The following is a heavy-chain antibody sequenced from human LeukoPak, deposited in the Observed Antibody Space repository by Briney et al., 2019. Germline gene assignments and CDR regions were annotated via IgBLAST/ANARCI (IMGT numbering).Heavy chain of an antibody. CDR1: GFTFSSYS. V-gene: IGHV3-21*01. CDR3: ARAGYTYGAYFSLPWPGLDH. CDR2: ISSSSSYI. D-gene: IGHD5-18*01. J-gene: IGHJ4*02. Sequence: GGSLRLSCAASGFTFSSYSMNWVRQAPGKGLEWVSSISSSSSYIYYADSVKGRFTISRDNAKNSLYLQMNSLRAEDTAVYYCARAGYTYGAYFSLPWPGLDHWGQGTLVTVSS.